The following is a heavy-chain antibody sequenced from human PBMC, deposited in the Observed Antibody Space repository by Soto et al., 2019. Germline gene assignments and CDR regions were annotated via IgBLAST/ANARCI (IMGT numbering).Heavy chain of an antibody. D-gene: IGHD6-19*01. CDR3: ARGGAVAGGFDY. V-gene: IGHV4-59*01. Sequence: SETLSLTCTVSGGSISSYYWSWIRQPPGKGLEWIGYIYYSGSTNYNPSLKSRVTISVDTSKNQFSLKLSSVTAADTAVYYCARGGAVAGGFDYWGQGTLVTVSS. CDR2: IYYSGST. J-gene: IGHJ4*02. CDR1: GGSISSYY.